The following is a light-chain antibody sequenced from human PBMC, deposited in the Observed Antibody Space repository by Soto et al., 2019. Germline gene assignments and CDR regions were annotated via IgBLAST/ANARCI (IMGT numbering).Light chain of an antibody. CDR3: QQSFTTPLT. V-gene: IGKV1-39*01. CDR1: QNIGRF. CDR2: VAS. Sequence: DIQMTQSPSSLSASVGDRVTITCRASQNIGRFLNWHQQKPGKAPNVLINVASTLRSGVPSRFSGSGSGTDFNLTINSLQPEDFATYFCQQSFTTPLTVGGGTKVDSK. J-gene: IGKJ4*01.